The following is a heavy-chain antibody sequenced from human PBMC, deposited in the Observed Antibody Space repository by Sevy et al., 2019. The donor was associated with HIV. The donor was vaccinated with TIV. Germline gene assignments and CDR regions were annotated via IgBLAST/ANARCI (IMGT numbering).Heavy chain of an antibody. J-gene: IGHJ3*02. Sequence: SETLSLTCAVSGGSISSGAYSWNWIRQPPGKGLEWIGYIFHTGHTYYTPSLKSRVTVSVDRSKNHFSLKLGSVTAADTAVYYCARDGGTVTTSGAFDIWGQGTMVTVSS. D-gene: IGHD4-17*01. CDR3: ARDGGTVTTSGAFDI. CDR1: GGSISSGAYS. V-gene: IGHV4-30-2*01. CDR2: IFHTGHT.